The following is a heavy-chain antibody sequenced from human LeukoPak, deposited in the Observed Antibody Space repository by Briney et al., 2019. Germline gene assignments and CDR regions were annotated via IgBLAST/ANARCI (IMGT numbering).Heavy chain of an antibody. CDR1: AFTFSSYS. CDR2: ISTSRSAI. Sequence: GGSLRLSCAAVSAFTFSSYSMNWVRQAPGKGLEWVSYISTSRSAIYYADPVKGRFTISRDNAKNSLFLQMNSLRAEDTAVYYCASVWFGRFDPWGQGTLVTVSS. J-gene: IGHJ5*02. V-gene: IGHV3-48*01. CDR3: ASVWFGRFDP. D-gene: IGHD3-10*01.